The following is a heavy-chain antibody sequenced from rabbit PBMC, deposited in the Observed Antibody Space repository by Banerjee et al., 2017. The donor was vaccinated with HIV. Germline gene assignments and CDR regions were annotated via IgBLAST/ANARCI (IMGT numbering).Heavy chain of an antibody. D-gene: IGHD6-1*01. CDR1: GFSFSGSYW. Sequence: QEQLEESGGDLVKPEGSLTLTCTASGFSFSGSYWICWVRQAPGKGLEWIACIGAGSNSAYYATWAKGRFTISKTSSTTVTLQMTSLTAADTATYFCARDRGLMVMLGFNLWGPGTLVTVS. V-gene: IGHV1S45*01. CDR2: IGAGSNSA. CDR3: ARDRGLMVMLGFNL. J-gene: IGHJ4*01.